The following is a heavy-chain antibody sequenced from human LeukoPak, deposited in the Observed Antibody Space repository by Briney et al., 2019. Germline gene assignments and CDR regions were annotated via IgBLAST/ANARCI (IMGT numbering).Heavy chain of an antibody. CDR1: RFTFSSYS. Sequence: PRGSLRLSCAASRFTFSSYSMNWVRQAPGKGLEWVSSISSSGSYIYYADSVKGRFTISRDNAKNSLYLQMNSLRAEDTAVYYCARSVSSRFTSPRRPYYFDSWGQGTLVTVSS. CDR2: ISSSGSYI. J-gene: IGHJ4*02. D-gene: IGHD2-2*01. V-gene: IGHV3-21*01. CDR3: ARSVSSRFTSPRRPYYFDS.